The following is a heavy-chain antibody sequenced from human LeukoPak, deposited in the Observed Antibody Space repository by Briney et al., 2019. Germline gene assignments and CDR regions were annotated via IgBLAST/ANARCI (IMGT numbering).Heavy chain of an antibody. D-gene: IGHD3-16*01. CDR2: INHSGST. J-gene: IGHJ5*02. V-gene: IGHV4-34*01. CDR1: GGSFSGYY. Sequence: SETLSLTCAVYGGSFSGYYWSWIRQPPGKGLEWIGEINHSGSTNYNPSLKSRVTISVDTSKNQFSLKLSSVTAADTAVYYCARALMITSSWFDPWGQGTLVTVSS. CDR3: ARALMITSSWFDP.